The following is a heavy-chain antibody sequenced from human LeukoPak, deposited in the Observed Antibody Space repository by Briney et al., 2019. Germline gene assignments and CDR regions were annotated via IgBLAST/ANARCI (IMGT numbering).Heavy chain of an antibody. CDR2: INTNRGGT. CDR1: GYTFTGYY. D-gene: IGHD3-22*01. V-gene: IGHV1-2*06. Sequence: AAVTVSCKASGYTFTGYYMDWVGQAPGQGVEGMGRINTNRGGTKYAQKFQGRVTMTRDTSISTAYMELSRLRSDDTAVYYCAREMYYYDSSGYYPSDYWGQGTLVTVSS. CDR3: AREMYYYDSSGYYPSDY. J-gene: IGHJ4*02.